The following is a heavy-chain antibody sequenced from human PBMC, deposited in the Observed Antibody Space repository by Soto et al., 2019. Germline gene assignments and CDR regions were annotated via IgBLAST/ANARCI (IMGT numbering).Heavy chain of an antibody. J-gene: IGHJ4*02. CDR1: GGSIIGYY. Sequence: ETLSPTCAVSGGSIIGYYWSWVRQAPGKGLEWIGFIYYTGVTDYNRALQSRVTLSVDTSKNQFSMRLNSVTAADTAVYYCARWNEGLDYWGQGTLVTVSS. CDR3: ARWNEGLDY. V-gene: IGHV4-59*01. D-gene: IGHD1-1*01. CDR2: IYYTGVT.